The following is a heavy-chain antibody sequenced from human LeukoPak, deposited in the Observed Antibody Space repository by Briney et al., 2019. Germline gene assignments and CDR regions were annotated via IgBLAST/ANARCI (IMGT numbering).Heavy chain of an antibody. J-gene: IGHJ2*01. CDR2: IYYSGST. D-gene: IGHD5-24*01. CDR3: ASSEMATISHWYFDL. V-gene: IGHV4-39*01. Sequence: SETLSLTCTVSGGSISSSSYYWGWIRQPPGKGLEWIGSIYYSGSTYYNPSLKSRVTISVDTSKNQFSLKLSSVTAADTVVYYCASSEMATISHWYFDLWGRGTLVTVSS. CDR1: GGSISSSSYY.